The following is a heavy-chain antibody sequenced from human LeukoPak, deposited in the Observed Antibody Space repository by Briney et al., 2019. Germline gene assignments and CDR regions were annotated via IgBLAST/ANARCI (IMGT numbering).Heavy chain of an antibody. CDR2: ISGSGGST. V-gene: IGHV3-23*01. CDR1: GFTFSSYA. D-gene: IGHD6-6*01. CDR3: VRGYSSSSSSLFDY. Sequence: PGGSLRLSCAASGFTFSSYAMSWVRQAPGKGLEWVSAISGSGGSTYYADSVKGRFTISRENSKNTLYLQMNSLRAEDTAVYYCVRGYSSSSSSLFDYWGQGTPVTVSS. J-gene: IGHJ4*02.